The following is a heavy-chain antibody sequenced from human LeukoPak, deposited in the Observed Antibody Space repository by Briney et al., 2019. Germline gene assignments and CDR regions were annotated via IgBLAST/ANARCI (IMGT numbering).Heavy chain of an antibody. CDR1: GYSFTSYW. CDR3: ARLRQDIVVVVAATHNWFDP. V-gene: IGHV5-51*01. J-gene: IGHJ5*02. D-gene: IGHD2-15*01. Sequence: GESLKISCKGSGYSFTSYWIGWVRQMPGKGLEWMGVIYPGDSDTRYSPSFRGQVTISADKSISTAYLQWSSLKASDTAMYYCARLRQDIVVVVAATHNWFDPWGQGTLVTVSS. CDR2: IYPGDSDT.